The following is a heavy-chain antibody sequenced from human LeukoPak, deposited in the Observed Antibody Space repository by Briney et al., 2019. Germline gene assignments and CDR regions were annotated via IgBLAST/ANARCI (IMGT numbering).Heavy chain of an antibody. J-gene: IGHJ5*02. D-gene: IGHD2-2*01. Sequence: SETLSLTCTVSGGSISSYSWRSIPQRAGKGLEWIGRIYTSGGTNYNPSLKSRVTMSVDTSKNQFSLKLSSVTAADTAVYYCARLRPDIVVVPAAIPTTGWFDPWGQGTLVTVSS. CDR2: IYTSGGT. CDR3: ARLRPDIVVVPAAIPTTGWFDP. CDR1: GGSISSYS. V-gene: IGHV4-4*07.